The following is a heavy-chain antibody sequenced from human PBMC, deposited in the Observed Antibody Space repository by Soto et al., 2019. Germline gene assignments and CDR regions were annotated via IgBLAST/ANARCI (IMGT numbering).Heavy chain of an antibody. V-gene: IGHV1-46*01. CDR1: GYTFTSYY. CDR3: ARERSRHHHHCMDL. Sequence: ASVXVSCKAFGYTFTSYYMRWVRQAPGQGLEGMGVINPRGGSTNYAQKFQGRVTMTRATSTSTVYMELSSLRSEDTAVYYCARERSRHHHHCMDLRGPGTTVTV. J-gene: IGHJ6*02. D-gene: IGHD2-21*02. CDR2: INPRGGST.